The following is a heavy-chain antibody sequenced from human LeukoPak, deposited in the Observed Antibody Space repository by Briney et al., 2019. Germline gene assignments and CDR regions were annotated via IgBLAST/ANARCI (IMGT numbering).Heavy chain of an antibody. Sequence: GGSLRLSCAASGFTFSSYAMSWVRQAPGKGLEWVSAISGSGGSTYYADSVKGRFTISRDNSKNTLYLQMNSLRAEDTAVYYCAKELTGAYCGGDCYKAFDIWGQGTMVTVSS. J-gene: IGHJ3*02. CDR3: AKELTGAYCGGDCYKAFDI. D-gene: IGHD2-21*02. CDR2: ISGSGGST. CDR1: GFTFSSYA. V-gene: IGHV3-23*01.